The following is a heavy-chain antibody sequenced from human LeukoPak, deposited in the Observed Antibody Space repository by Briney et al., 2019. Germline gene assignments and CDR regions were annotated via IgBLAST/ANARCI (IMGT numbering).Heavy chain of an antibody. CDR2: IYYSGST. CDR1: GGSISSYY. D-gene: IGHD1-26*01. V-gene: IGHV4-59*08. Sequence: SETLSLTCTVSGGSISSYYWSWIRQPPGKGLEWIGYIYYSGSTNYNPSLKSRVTISVDTSKNQFSLKLSSVTAADTAVYYCARSTAYSGSYQYFDYWGQGTLVTVSS. CDR3: ARSTAYSGSYQYFDY. J-gene: IGHJ4*02.